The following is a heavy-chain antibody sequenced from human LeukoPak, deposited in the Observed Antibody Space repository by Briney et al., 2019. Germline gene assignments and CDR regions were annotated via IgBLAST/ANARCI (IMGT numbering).Heavy chain of an antibody. CDR1: GASISSFY. D-gene: IGHD6-6*01. CDR3: ARARSSSSLDALDI. V-gene: IGHV4-59*01. J-gene: IGHJ3*02. Sequence: SETLSLTCTVSGASISSFYWTWIRQPPGKGLEWIGYFYNSESTKSNPSLESRVTMSADTSKNQFSLRLRPVTAADTAVYYCARARSSSSLDALDIWGQGTMVTVSS. CDR2: FYNSEST.